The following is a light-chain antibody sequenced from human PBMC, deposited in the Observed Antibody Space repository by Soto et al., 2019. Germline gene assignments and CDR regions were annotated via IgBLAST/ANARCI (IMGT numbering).Light chain of an antibody. Sequence: EIVLTQSPGTLSLSPGERATLSCRASQSVSSSYLAWYQQKPGQAPRLLIYGASSRATGIPDRFSGSGSGTEFTLTISSLQSEDFAVYYCQHYNNWLTLTFGGGTKVEIK. CDR1: QSVSSSY. V-gene: IGKV3-20*01. J-gene: IGKJ4*01. CDR2: GAS. CDR3: QHYNNWLTLT.